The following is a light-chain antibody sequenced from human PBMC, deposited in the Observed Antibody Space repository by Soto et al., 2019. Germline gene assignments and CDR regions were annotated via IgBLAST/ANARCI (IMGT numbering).Light chain of an antibody. CDR2: RDT. CDR1: NIGSKN. CDR3: QVWDSSTVV. V-gene: IGLV3-9*01. Sequence: SYELTQPLSVSVALGQTARITCGGNNIGSKNAHWYQLNPGQAPVLVIYRDTNRPSGIPERFSGSNSGNTATLAISGAQVGDDADYYCQVWDSSTVVFGGGTKVTVL. J-gene: IGLJ3*02.